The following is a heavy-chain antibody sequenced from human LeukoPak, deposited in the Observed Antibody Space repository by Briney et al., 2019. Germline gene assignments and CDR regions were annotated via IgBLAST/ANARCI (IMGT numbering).Heavy chain of an antibody. D-gene: IGHD3-16*01. V-gene: IGHV3-23*01. J-gene: IGHJ4*02. CDR1: GFTFSSYA. Sequence: PGGSLRLSCEASGFTFSSYAMSWVRQAPGKGLEWVSGISTNGGSTSYADSVKGRLTISRDNPRNMLYMEMNSLRAEDTAIYYCAKGGGADFDCWGQGTLVTVSS. CDR2: ISTNGGST. CDR3: AKGGGADFDC.